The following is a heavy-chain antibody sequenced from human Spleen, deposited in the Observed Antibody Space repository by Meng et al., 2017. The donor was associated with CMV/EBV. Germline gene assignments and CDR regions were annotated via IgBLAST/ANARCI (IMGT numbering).Heavy chain of an antibody. CDR2: ISRHNGDT. CDR3: ARDLRPGTTIFGVRSVHYGMDV. CDR1: GYTFTSYD. J-gene: IGHJ6*02. D-gene: IGHD3-3*01. V-gene: IGHV1-18*01. Sequence: ASVKVSCKASGYTFTSYDISWVRQAPGQGLEWMGRISRHNGDTIYAQNFQGRVTMTTDTSTNTAYMELSSLRSDDTAVYYCARDLRPGTTIFGVRSVHYGMDVWGQGTTVTVSS.